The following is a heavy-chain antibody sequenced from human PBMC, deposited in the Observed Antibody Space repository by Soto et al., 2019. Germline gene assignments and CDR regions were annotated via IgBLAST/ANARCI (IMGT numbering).Heavy chain of an antibody. CDR2: TYYRSRWYS. Sequence: SQTLSLTCVISGDSVSSSSVAWNWVRQSPSRGLEWLGRTYYRSRWYSDFAVSVRGRIVINADTSKNQFSLQLNSVTPEDTAVYFCARSEEDSDYFYYGLDVWGQGTTVTVSS. D-gene: IGHD2-15*01. CDR3: ARSEEDSDYFYYGLDV. CDR1: GDSVSSSSVA. J-gene: IGHJ6*02. V-gene: IGHV6-1*01.